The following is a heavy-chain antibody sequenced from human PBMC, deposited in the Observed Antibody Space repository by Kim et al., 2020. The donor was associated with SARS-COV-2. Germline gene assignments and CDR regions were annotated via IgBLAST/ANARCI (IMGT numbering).Heavy chain of an antibody. V-gene: IGHV4-39*01. Sequence: SETLSLTCTVSGGSISSSSYYWGWIRQPPGKGLEWIGSIYYSGSTYYNPSLKSRVTISVDTSKNQFSLKLSYVTAADTAVYYCARHSTRSSWYPLTYFDYWGQGTLVTVSS. CDR3: ARHSTRSSWYPLTYFDY. J-gene: IGHJ4*02. CDR1: GGSISSSSYY. CDR2: IYYSGST. D-gene: IGHD6-13*01.